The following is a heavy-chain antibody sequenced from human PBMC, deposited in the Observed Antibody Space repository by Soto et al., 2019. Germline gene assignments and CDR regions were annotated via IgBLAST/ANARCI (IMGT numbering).Heavy chain of an antibody. Sequence: SETLSLTCAVSGGSISSGGYSWSWIRQPPGKGLEWIGYIYHSGSTYYNPSLKSRVTISVDRSKNQFSLKLSSVTAADTAVYYCARQPRILTGYSGHFAYWGQGTLVTVSS. CDR1: GGSISSGGYS. CDR2: IYHSGST. CDR3: ARQPRILTGYSGHFAY. D-gene: IGHD3-9*01. J-gene: IGHJ4*02. V-gene: IGHV4-30-2*01.